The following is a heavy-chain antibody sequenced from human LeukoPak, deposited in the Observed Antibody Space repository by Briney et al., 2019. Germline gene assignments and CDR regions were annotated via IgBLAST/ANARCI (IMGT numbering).Heavy chain of an antibody. CDR1: GDSISNGDFY. Sequence: PSETLSLTCTVSGDSISNGDFYWSWIRQHPGEGLERIGHISYSGSAYYHPSLKSRVTMSVDTSKNQFSLKLSSVTAADTAVYYCARGGMMFDPWGQGTLVTVSS. V-gene: IGHV4-61*08. J-gene: IGHJ5*02. D-gene: IGHD1-26*01. CDR3: ARGGMMFDP. CDR2: ISYSGSA.